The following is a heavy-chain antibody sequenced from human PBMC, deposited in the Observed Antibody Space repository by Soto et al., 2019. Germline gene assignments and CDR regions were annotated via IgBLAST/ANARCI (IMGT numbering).Heavy chain of an antibody. CDR2: INAGNGNT. D-gene: IGHD6-19*01. CDR3: ARGGGWYVWFDP. V-gene: IGHV1-3*01. Sequence: ASVQVSCKASGYTFTSYAMRWVRQAPGQGLGWMGWINAGNGNTKYSQKFQGRVTITRDTSASTAYMELSSLRFEDMAVYYCARGGGWYVWFDPWGQETLVTV. CDR1: GYTFTSYA. J-gene: IGHJ5*02.